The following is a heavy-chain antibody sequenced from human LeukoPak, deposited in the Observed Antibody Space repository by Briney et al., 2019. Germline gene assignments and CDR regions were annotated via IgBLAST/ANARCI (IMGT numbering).Heavy chain of an antibody. CDR2: TYSGGST. V-gene: IGHV3-53*01. J-gene: IGHJ5*02. Sequence: GGSLRLSCAASGFTVSSNYMSWVRQALGKGLEWISVTYSGGSTYYAESVKGRFTISRDNSKNTLYLQMNSLRAEDTAVYYCARGPYRGGDCYPMGFDPWGQGTLVTVSS. CDR1: GFTVSSNY. CDR3: ARGPYRGGDCYPMGFDP. D-gene: IGHD2-21*02.